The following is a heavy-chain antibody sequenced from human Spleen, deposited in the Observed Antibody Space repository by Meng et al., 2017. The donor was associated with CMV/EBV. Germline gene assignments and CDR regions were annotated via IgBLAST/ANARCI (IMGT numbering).Heavy chain of an antibody. CDR1: GGSISSSSYY. D-gene: IGHD2-2*01. CDR2: IYYSGST. Sequence: GSLRLSCTVSGGSISSSSYYWGWIRQSPGRGLEWLGSIYYSGSTYYNPSLKSRVTISVDTSENHFSLKLSSVTAADTAVYYCARSYCTSTSCRHYYYYGMAVWGQGTTVTVSS. CDR3: ARSYCTSTSCRHYYYYGMAV. V-gene: IGHV4-39*07. J-gene: IGHJ6*02.